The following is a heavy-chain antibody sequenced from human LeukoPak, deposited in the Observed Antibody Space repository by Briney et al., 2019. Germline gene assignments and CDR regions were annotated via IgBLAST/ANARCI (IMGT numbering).Heavy chain of an antibody. Sequence: AASVKVSCKASGYTFTGYYMHWVRQAPGQGLEWMGWINPNSGGTNYAQKFQGRVTMTRDSSISTAYMELSRLRSDDTAVYYCARGAGGGTSFMDVWGQGTTVTVSS. CDR3: ARGAGGGTSFMDV. V-gene: IGHV1-2*02. D-gene: IGHD2-2*01. CDR1: GYTFTGYY. J-gene: IGHJ6*02. CDR2: INPNSGGT.